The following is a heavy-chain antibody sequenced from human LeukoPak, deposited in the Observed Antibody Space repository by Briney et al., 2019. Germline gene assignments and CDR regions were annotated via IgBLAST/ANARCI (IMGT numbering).Heavy chain of an antibody. CDR1: GFTFSSYW. V-gene: IGHV3-7*01. D-gene: IGHD2-21*01. CDR3: ARDATLWWLHPAPFDY. Sequence: QTGGSLRLSCAASGFTFSSYWMSWVRQAPGKGLEWVANIKQDGSEKYYVDSVKGRFTISRDNAKNSLYLQMNSLRAEDTAVYYCARDATLWWLHPAPFDYWGQGTLVTVSS. J-gene: IGHJ4*02. CDR2: IKQDGSEK.